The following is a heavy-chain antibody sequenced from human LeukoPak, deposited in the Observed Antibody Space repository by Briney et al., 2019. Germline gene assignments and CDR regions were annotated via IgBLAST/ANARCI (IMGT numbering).Heavy chain of an antibody. CDR2: IYYSLST. D-gene: IGHD6-13*01. CDR1: GGSLSSTSYY. V-gene: IGHV4-39*01. Sequence: PSETLSLTCTVSGGSLSSTSYYWGWIRQPPGKGLEWIGSIYYSLSTYYNPSLKSRVTISVDTSKNPFSLKLSSVTAADTAVYYCARSGYSSSRHPGAFDIWGQGTMVTVSS. CDR3: ARSGYSSSRHPGAFDI. J-gene: IGHJ3*02.